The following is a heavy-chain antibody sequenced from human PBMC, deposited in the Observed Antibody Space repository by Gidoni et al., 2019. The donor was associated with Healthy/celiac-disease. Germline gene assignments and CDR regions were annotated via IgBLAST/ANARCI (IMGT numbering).Heavy chain of an antibody. CDR3: ASFGGTKRGYSYGQNWYFDL. D-gene: IGHD5-18*01. J-gene: IGHJ2*01. Sequence: QVQLQESGPGLVKPSQTLSLTCPVSGGSISSGGYSWSWIRQHPGKGLEWIGYIYYSGSTYYNPSLKSRVTISVDTSKNQFSPKLRSVTAADTAVYYCASFGGTKRGYSYGQNWYFDLWGRGTLVTVSS. CDR1: GGSISSGGYS. V-gene: IGHV4-31*03. CDR2: IYYSGST.